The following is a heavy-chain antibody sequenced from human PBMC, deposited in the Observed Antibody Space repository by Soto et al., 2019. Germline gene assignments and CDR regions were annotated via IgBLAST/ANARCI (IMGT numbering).Heavy chain of an antibody. CDR3: ARDKITGHFDY. CDR2: IYYSGSN. Sequence: PSETLSLTCTVSGGSISTYYWSWIRQPPGKGLEWIGDIYYSGSNNYNPSLKRRVTISADTPKNQFSLKLTSVTAADSAVYYCARDKITGHFDYWGQGTLVTVSS. J-gene: IGHJ4*02. V-gene: IGHV4-59*01. CDR1: GGSISTYY. D-gene: IGHD2-8*02.